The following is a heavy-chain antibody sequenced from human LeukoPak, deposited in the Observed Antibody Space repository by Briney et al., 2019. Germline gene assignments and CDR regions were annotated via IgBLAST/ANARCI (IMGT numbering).Heavy chain of an antibody. D-gene: IGHD3-22*01. V-gene: IGHV4-4*02. CDR1: GGSISSSNW. CDR2: INHSGST. Sequence: SETLSLTCAVSGGSISSSNWWSWVRQPPGKGLEWIGEINHSGSTNYNPSLKSRVTISVDTSKNQFSLKLSSVTAADTAVYYCARRRAYYYDSSGSRGDLDYWGQGTLVTVSS. J-gene: IGHJ4*02. CDR3: ARRRAYYYDSSGSRGDLDY.